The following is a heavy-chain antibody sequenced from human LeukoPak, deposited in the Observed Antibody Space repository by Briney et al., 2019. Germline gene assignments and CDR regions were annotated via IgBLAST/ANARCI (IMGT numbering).Heavy chain of an antibody. J-gene: IGHJ4*02. CDR3: TKRGVVIRVILVGFHKEAYYFDS. CDR1: GVTLSNYG. D-gene: IGHD3-22*01. CDR2: ISGSGGRP. Sequence: GGSLRLSCAVSGVTLSNYGMAWVRQAPGKGLEWVAGISGSGGRPNYADSVKGRFTISRDNAKNTLYLQMNSLRAEDTAVYFCTKRGVVIRVILVGFHKEAYYFDSWGQGALVSVSS. V-gene: IGHV3-23*01.